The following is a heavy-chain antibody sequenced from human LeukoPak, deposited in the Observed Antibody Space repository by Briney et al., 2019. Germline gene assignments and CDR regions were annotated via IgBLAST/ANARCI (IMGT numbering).Heavy chain of an antibody. J-gene: IGHJ3*02. V-gene: IGHV3-21*01. CDR3: ARDNVDGGNSDASFDI. D-gene: IGHD4-23*01. CDR2: ISSSSSYI. CDR1: GFTFSSYS. Sequence: PGGSLRLSCAASGFTFSSYSMNWVRQAPGKGLEWVSSISSSSSYIYYADSVKGRFTISRDNAKNSLYLQMNSLRAEDTAVYYCARDNVDGGNSDASFDIWGQGTMVTVSS.